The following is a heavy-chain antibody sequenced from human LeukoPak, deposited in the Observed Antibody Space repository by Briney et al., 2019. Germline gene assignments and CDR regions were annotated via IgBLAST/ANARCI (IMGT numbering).Heavy chain of an antibody. CDR3: ARDQSYYYDSSGYPDY. CDR1: GFTFSSYD. J-gene: IGHJ4*02. Sequence: PGGSLRLSCAASGFTFSSYDMHWVRQAPGKGLEWVAVIWYDGSNKYYADSVKGRFTISRDNSKNTLYLQMNSLRAEDTAVYYCARDQSYYYDSSGYPDYWGQGTLVTVSS. V-gene: IGHV3-33*01. CDR2: IWYDGSNK. D-gene: IGHD3-22*01.